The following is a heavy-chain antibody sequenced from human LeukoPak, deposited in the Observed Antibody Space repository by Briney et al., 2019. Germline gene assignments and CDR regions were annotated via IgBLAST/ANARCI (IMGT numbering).Heavy chain of an antibody. J-gene: IGHJ5*02. D-gene: IGHD2-2*01. CDR2: IKQDGSEK. CDR1: GFTFSSDG. Sequence: GGSLRLSCAASGFTFSSDGMSWVRQAPGKGLEWVANIKQDGSEKYYVDSVKGRFTISRDNAKNSLYLQMNSLRAEDTAVYYCAREVGSTSFFDWFDHWGQGTLVTVSS. CDR3: AREVGSTSFFDWFDH. V-gene: IGHV3-7*01.